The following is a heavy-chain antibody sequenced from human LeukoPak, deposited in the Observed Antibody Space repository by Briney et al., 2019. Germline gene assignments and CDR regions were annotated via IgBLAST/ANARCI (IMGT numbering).Heavy chain of an antibody. CDR2: IRYDGSNK. CDR1: GFTFSSYG. V-gene: IGHV3-30*02. CDR3: AGRYCSSTSCYSDY. D-gene: IGHD2-2*02. Sequence: PGGSLRLSCAASGFTFSSYGMHWVRHAPGKGLELVAFIRYDGSNKYYADSVKGRFTISRDNSKNTLYLQMNSLRAEDTAVYYCAGRYCSSTSCYSDYWGQGTLVTVSS. J-gene: IGHJ4*02.